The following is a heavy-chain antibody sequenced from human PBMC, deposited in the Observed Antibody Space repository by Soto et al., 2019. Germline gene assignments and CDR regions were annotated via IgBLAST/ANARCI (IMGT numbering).Heavy chain of an antibody. CDR1: GFTFSSYA. J-gene: IGHJ4*02. V-gene: IGHV3-23*01. D-gene: IGHD6-13*01. CDR3: AKPRKEQLVPYY. Sequence: GGSLRLSCAASGFTFSSYAMSWVRQAPGKGLERVSAISGSGGSTYYADSVKGRLTISRDNSKNTLYLQMNSLRAEDTAVYYCAKPRKEQLVPYYWGQGTLVTVSS. CDR2: ISGSGGST.